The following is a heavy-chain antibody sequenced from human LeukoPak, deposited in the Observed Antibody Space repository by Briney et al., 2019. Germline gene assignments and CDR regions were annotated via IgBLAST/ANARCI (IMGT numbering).Heavy chain of an antibody. Sequence: YPSETLSLTCTVSGGSISSYYWSWIRQPPGKGLEWIGYIYYSGSTNYNPSLKSRVTISVDTSKNQFSLKLSSVTAADTAVYYCARAVGDLGNILTGYPYHFDYWGQGTLVTVSS. D-gene: IGHD3-9*01. CDR2: IYYSGST. CDR3: ARAVGDLGNILTGYPYHFDY. V-gene: IGHV4-59*01. J-gene: IGHJ4*02. CDR1: GGSISSYY.